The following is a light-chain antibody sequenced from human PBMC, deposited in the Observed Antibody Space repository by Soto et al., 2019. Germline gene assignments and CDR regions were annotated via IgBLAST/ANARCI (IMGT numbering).Light chain of an antibody. CDR3: QQYIKWPT. Sequence: EIVMTQSPATLSVSPGERATLSCRASQSVSSRLAWYQQKPGQAPRLLIHDASTRATGSPARFSVSGSRTEFTLTISRLKSDDVAVYYCQQYIKWPTFGQGTKVEI. CDR2: DAS. J-gene: IGKJ1*01. CDR1: QSVSSR. V-gene: IGKV3-15*01.